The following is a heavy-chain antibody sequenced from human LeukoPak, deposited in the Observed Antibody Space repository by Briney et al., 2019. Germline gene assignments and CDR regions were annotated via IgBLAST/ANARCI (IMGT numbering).Heavy chain of an antibody. Sequence: GESLKISCKGSGYSFTSYWIGWVRQMPGKGLEWMGIIYPGDADTRYSPSFQGQVTISADKSISTAYLQWSSLKASDTPMYYCARQRSYYDSSGYYYAFDIWGQGTMVTVSS. CDR1: GYSFTSYW. D-gene: IGHD3-22*01. CDR2: IYPGDADT. J-gene: IGHJ3*02. V-gene: IGHV5-51*01. CDR3: ARQRSYYDSSGYYYAFDI.